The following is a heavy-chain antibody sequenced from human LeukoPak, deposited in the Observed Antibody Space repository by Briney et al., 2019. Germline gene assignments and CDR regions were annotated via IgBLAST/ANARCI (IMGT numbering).Heavy chain of an antibody. Sequence: GASVKVSCKASGGTFGSYAISWVRQAPGQGLEWMGGIIPIFGTANYAQKFQGRVTITADESTSTDYLELSSLTSEDTAVYYCARVWIGGRWLQTFSFYGMVVWGQRTTLTASS. D-gene: IGHD5-24*01. CDR3: ARVWIGGRWLQTFSFYGMVV. CDR1: GGTFGSYA. V-gene: IGHV1-69*13. J-gene: IGHJ6*02. CDR2: IIPIFGTA.